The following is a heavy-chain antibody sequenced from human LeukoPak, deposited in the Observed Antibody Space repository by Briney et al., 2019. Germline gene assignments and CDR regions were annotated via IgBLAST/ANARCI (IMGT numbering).Heavy chain of an antibody. CDR2: TYYRSKWYN. CDR3: ARDLPLAYCGGDCFTFDY. D-gene: IGHD2-21*01. V-gene: IGHV6-1*01. J-gene: IGHJ4*02. CDR1: GDSVSSNSAA. Sequence: SQTVSLTCAISGDSVSSNSAAWNWIRQSPSRGLEWLGRTYYRSKWYNDYAVSVKSRITINPDTSKNQFSLQLNSVTPEDTAVYYCARDLPLAYCGGDCFTFDYWGQGTLVTVSS.